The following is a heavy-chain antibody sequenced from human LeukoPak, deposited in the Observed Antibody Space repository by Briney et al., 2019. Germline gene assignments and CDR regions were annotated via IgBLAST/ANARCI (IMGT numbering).Heavy chain of an antibody. CDR3: ARGRGGYDFWSGYCDY. CDR2: MYYSGST. CDR1: GGSISSYS. V-gene: IGHV4-59*01. J-gene: IGHJ4*02. D-gene: IGHD3-3*01. Sequence: SETLSLTCTVSGGSISSYSWSWIRQPPGKGLEWIGYMYYSGSTNYNPSLKSRVTISVDTSKNQFSLKLSSVTAADTAVYYCARGRGGYDFWSGYCDYWGQGTLVTVSS.